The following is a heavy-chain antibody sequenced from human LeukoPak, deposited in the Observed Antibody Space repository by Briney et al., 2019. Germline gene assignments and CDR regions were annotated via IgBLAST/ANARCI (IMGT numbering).Heavy chain of an antibody. D-gene: IGHD4-17*01. CDR3: ARQYGRPFDY. V-gene: IGHV5-51*01. Sequence: GESLKISCKGSGYSFSNYWIRWVRQMPGKGLEWMGIIYPGGSDTRYSPSFQGQITISVDESINTAYLQWSSLEASDTAMYYCARQYGRPFDYWGQGTLVTVSS. CDR2: IYPGGSDT. J-gene: IGHJ4*02. CDR1: GYSFSNYW.